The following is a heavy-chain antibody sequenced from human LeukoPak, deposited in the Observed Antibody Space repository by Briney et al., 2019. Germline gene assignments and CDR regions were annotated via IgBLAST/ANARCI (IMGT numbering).Heavy chain of an antibody. CDR3: ARAEYCSSTSCYTSDAFDI. V-gene: IGHV4-59*12. Sequence: PSETLSLTCTVSGGSISSYYWSWIRQPPGKGLEWIGYIYYSGSTNYNPSLKSRVTISVDTSKNQFSLKLSSVTAADTAVYYCARAEYCSSTSCYTSDAFDIWGQGTMVTVSS. D-gene: IGHD2-2*02. J-gene: IGHJ3*02. CDR2: IYYSGST. CDR1: GGSISSYY.